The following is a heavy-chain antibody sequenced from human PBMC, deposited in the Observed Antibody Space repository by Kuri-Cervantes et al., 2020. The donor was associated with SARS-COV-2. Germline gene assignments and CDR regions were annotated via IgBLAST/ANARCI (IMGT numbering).Heavy chain of an antibody. CDR1: GGSISSYY. CDR2: IYYSGST. V-gene: IGHV4-59*01. J-gene: IGHJ4*02. CDR3: ARASRTTVTRYYFDY. D-gene: IGHD4-11*01. Sequence: SETLSLTCTVSGGSISSYYWSWIRQPPGKGLEWIGYIYYSGSTNYNPSLKSRVTISVDTSKNQFSLKLSSVTAADTAVYYCARASRTTVTRYYFDYWGQGTLVTVSS.